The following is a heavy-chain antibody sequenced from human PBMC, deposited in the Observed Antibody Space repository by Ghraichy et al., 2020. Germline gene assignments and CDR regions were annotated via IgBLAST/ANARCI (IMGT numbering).Heavy chain of an antibody. CDR1: GGSISSGGYY. CDR2: IYYSGST. V-gene: IGHV4-31*03. J-gene: IGHJ4*02. CDR3: ANYYDSSGYFDY. Sequence: SLNISCTVSGGSISSGGYYWSWIRQHPGKGLEWIGYIYYSGSTYYNPSLKSRVTISVDTSKNQFSLKLSSVTAADTAVYYCANYYDSSGYFDYWGQGTLVTVSS. D-gene: IGHD3-22*01.